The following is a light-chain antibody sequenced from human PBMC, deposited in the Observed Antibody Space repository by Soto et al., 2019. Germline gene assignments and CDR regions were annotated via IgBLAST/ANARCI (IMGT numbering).Light chain of an antibody. CDR3: ATWDDSRSGRV. J-gene: IGLJ3*02. CDR1: SSNIGINY. Sequence: QSVVTQPPSASGTPGQMVTISCSGSSSNIGINYVFWYQHLPGAAPKLLIFSNNQRASGVPDRFSGSKSGTSASLSISGLRSDEEADYYCATWDDSRSGRVFGGGTKLTVL. V-gene: IGLV1-47*02. CDR2: SNN.